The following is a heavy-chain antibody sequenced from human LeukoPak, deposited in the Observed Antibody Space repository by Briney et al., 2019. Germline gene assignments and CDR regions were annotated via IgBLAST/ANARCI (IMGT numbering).Heavy chain of an antibody. CDR1: GFTFSRFW. J-gene: IGHJ4*02. CDR3: AKLAKYFYGAETFYFFEH. Sequence: PGGSLRLSCAASGFTFSRFWMSWVRQAQGKGLEWVANINQDGTEKYYVDSVKGRFTISRDNGKNSLYLQMNSLRVEDTAVYYCAKLAKYFYGAETFYFFEHWGQGTPVTASS. CDR2: INQDGTEK. D-gene: IGHD3-10*01. V-gene: IGHV3-7*01.